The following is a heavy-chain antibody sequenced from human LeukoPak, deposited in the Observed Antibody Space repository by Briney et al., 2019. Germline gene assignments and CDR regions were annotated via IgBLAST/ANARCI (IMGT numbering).Heavy chain of an antibody. CDR2: IYTSGGT. Sequence: SETLSLTCTVSGGSSSSYYWSWIRQPAGKGLEWIGRIYTSGGTDYNPALKSRVSISVDTSKNQFSLKLNSVTAADTAVYYCARGGEYYGSGSYYNVPYDYWGQGTLVTVSS. D-gene: IGHD3-10*01. V-gene: IGHV4-4*07. CDR1: GGSSSSYY. J-gene: IGHJ4*02. CDR3: ARGGEYYGSGSYYNVPYDY.